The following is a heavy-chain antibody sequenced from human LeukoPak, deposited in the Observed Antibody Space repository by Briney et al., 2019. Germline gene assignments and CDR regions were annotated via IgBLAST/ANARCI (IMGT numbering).Heavy chain of an antibody. CDR1: GGTFSSYA. CDR2: IIPILGIA. V-gene: IGHV1-69*04. D-gene: IGHD6-6*01. CDR3: ARDSGQLAEGKYYYYYMDV. J-gene: IGHJ6*03. Sequence: SVKVSCKASGGTFSSYAISWVRQAPGQGLEWMGRIIPILGIANYAQKFQGRVTITADKSTSTAYMELSSLRSEDTAVYYCARDSGQLAEGKYYYYYMDVWGKGTTVTVSS.